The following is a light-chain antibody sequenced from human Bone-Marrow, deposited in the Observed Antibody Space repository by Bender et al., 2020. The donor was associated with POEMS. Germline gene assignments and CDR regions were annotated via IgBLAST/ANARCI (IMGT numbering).Light chain of an antibody. J-gene: IGLJ3*02. CDR2: EDT. Sequence: VLTQPPSVSVSPGQTARITCSGDALSKKYAYWFQQKSGQAPVLVIYEDTKRPSGIPERISGSSSGTMATLTIGGAQVEDEADYYCYSTDSSGNLRVFGGGTKVTVL. V-gene: IGLV3-10*01. CDR3: YSTDSSGNLRV. CDR1: ALSKKY.